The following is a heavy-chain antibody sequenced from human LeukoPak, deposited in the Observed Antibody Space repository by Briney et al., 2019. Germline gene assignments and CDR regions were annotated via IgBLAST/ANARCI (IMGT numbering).Heavy chain of an antibody. CDR2: IYYSGST. V-gene: IGHV4-30-4*01. D-gene: IGHD3-22*01. CDR1: GGSISSGDYY. Sequence: PSETLSLTCTVSGGSISSGDYYWSWIRQPPGKGLEWIGCIYYSGSTYYNPSLKSRVTISVDTSKNQFSLKLSSVTAADTAVYYRARHQQGVVVDQFDYWGQGTLVTVSS. CDR3: ARHQQGVVVDQFDY. J-gene: IGHJ4*02.